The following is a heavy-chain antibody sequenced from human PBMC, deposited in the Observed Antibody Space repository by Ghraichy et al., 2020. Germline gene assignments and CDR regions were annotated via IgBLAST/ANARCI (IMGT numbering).Heavy chain of an antibody. CDR3: STIVAMNPNDY. Sequence: GGSLRLSCAASGISFASYAMTWVRQPPGKGLEWVAAISYDGSKEHYADTVNGRFTISRDNSKSTLYFQMNSLRPEDTAIYYCSTIVAMNPNDYWGQGTLVTVSS. CDR1: GISFASYA. V-gene: IGHV3-30*03. D-gene: IGHD5-12*01. CDR2: ISYDGSKE. J-gene: IGHJ4*02.